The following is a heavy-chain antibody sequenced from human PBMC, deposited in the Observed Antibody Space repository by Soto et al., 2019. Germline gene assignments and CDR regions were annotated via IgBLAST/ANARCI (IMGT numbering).Heavy chain of an antibody. D-gene: IGHD6-19*01. CDR2: ISGFNGKT. CDR3: ARDDDAGAVAPDV. V-gene: IGHV1-18*01. J-gene: IGHJ6*02. CDR1: GYTFINYG. Sequence: QVQLVQSGAEVRKPGASVKVSCKASGYTFINYGISWVRQAPGQGLEWMGWISGFNGKTTYAQTLQGRFTMTADTSTGTAYMELRSLRSDDTAMYYCARDDDAGAVAPDVWGQGTPVTVSS.